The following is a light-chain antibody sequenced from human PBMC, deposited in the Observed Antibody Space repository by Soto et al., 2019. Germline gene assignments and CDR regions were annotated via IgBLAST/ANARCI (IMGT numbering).Light chain of an antibody. CDR3: QQRHMWPIT. V-gene: IGKV3-11*01. Sequence: EVVLTQSPVTLSLSPGERATLSCRASQSFRGLLAWYQQKPGQAPRLLIYDAYNRGTGIPPRFSGSGSGTDFTLTISSRGPEDSAVYYCQQRHMWPITFGQGTRLEIK. J-gene: IGKJ5*01. CDR2: DAY. CDR1: QSFRGL.